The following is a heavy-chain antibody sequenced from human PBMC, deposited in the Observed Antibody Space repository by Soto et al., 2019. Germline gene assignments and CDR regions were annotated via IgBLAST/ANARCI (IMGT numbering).Heavy chain of an antibody. Sequence: EVQLVESGGGLVQPGGSLRLSCAASGFTFSSYYVHWVRQAPGKGLEWVSVITTTGNTYYAAYVKGRFTISRENAENSLYLQMNSLRAEDAAVYYCARGDPLNCGSYPDWHYYGMDVWGRGTTVTVSS. CDR1: GFTFSSYY. V-gene: IGHV3-13*01. CDR2: ITTTGNT. CDR3: ARGDPLNCGSYPDWHYYGMDV. J-gene: IGHJ6*02. D-gene: IGHD3-9*01.